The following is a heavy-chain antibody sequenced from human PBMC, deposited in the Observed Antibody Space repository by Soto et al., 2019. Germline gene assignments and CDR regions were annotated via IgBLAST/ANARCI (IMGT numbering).Heavy chain of an antibody. J-gene: IGHJ4*02. Sequence: PGVSLRLSCAASRFSFSDYYMNWIRQAPGKGLESVSYISSSGTTIFYADSVKGRFTISRDNAKKSLYLQMNSLRAEDTAVYYCASQDVVGATSRYWGQGTLVTVSS. D-gene: IGHD1-26*01. CDR2: ISSSGTTI. V-gene: IGHV3-11*01. CDR3: ASQDVVGATSRY. CDR1: RFSFSDYY.